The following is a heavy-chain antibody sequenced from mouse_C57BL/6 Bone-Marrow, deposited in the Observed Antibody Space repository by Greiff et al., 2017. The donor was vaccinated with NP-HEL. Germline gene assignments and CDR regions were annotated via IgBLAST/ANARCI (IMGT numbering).Heavy chain of an antibody. CDR2: IHPSDSDT. CDR3: AMMELQYYFDD. D-gene: IGHD1-1*01. Sequence: QVQLQQPGAELVKPGASVKVSCKASGYTFTSYWMHWVKQRPGQGLEWIGRIHPSDSDTNYHQKFKGKATLTVDKSSSTAYMQLSSLTSEDTAVYYCAMMELQYYFDDWGQGTTLTVSS. CDR1: GYTFTSYW. V-gene: IGHV1-74*01. J-gene: IGHJ2*01.